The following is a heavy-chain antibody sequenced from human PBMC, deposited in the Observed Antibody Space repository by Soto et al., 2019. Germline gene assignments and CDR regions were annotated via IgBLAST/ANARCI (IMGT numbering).Heavy chain of an antibody. V-gene: IGHV5-51*01. CDR1: GYSFTSYW. D-gene: IGHD6-6*01. CDR2: IYPGDSDT. CDR3: ARLDSRSSVRWFDH. Sequence: GESLKISCKGAGYSFTSYWIGWVRQMPGKGLEWMGIIYPGDSDTRYSPSFQGQVTISADKSISTAYLQWSSLKASDTAMYYCARLDSRSSVRWFDHYGQRNLFPVCS. J-gene: IGHJ5*02.